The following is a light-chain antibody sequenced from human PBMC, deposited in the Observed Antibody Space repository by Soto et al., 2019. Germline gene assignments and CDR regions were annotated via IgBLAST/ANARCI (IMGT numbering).Light chain of an antibody. CDR3: MQGTHWPIT. V-gene: IGKV2-30*02. Sequence: DVVMTQSPLSLPVTLGQPASISCRSTQSLVHSDGIAYFSWFQQQPGRSPRRLIYKVSNRDSGVPARCSGSGSGTDFALKIRRVDAEDVGVYYCMQGTHWPITFGQGTRLEIK. J-gene: IGKJ5*01. CDR1: QSLVHSDGIAY. CDR2: KVS.